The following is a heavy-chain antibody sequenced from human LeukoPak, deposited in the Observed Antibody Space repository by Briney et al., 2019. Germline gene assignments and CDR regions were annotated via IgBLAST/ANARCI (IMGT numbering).Heavy chain of an antibody. Sequence: GGSLRLSCAASGFTFSLYSMNWVRQAPGKGLEWVSSISRNSCHINYADSVKGRFTISRDNLKNTLYVQMNSLRVEDTAVYYCAKGHSAHGTGFDYWGQGTLVIVSS. V-gene: IGHV3-21*04. CDR3: AKGHSAHGTGFDY. D-gene: IGHD1-1*01. CDR2: ISRNSCHI. J-gene: IGHJ4*02. CDR1: GFTFSLYS.